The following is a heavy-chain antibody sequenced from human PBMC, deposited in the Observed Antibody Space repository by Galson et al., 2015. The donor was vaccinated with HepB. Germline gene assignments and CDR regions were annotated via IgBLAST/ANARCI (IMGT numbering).Heavy chain of an antibody. J-gene: IGHJ4*02. CDR3: ALIVVVPAATFDY. CDR1: GFTFSSYG. D-gene: IGHD2-2*01. Sequence: LRLSCAASGFTFSSYGMHWVRQAPGKGLEWVAVISYDGSNKYYADSVKGRFTISRDNSKNTLYLQMNSLRAEDTAVYYCALIVVVPAATFDYWGQGTLVTVSS. V-gene: IGHV3-30*03. CDR2: ISYDGSNK.